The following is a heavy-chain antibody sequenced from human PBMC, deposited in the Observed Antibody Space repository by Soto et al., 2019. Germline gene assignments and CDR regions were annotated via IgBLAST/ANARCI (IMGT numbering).Heavy chain of an antibody. CDR1: GFTFSSYA. CDR2: ISYDGSNK. CDR3: ARVGQQLAYLDY. Sequence: SLRLSCAASGFTFSSYAMHWVRQAPGKGLEWVAVISYDGSNKYYADSVKGRFTISRDNSKNTLYLQMNSLRAEDTAVYYCARVGQQLAYLDYWGQGTLVTVSS. V-gene: IGHV3-30-3*01. J-gene: IGHJ4*02. D-gene: IGHD6-13*01.